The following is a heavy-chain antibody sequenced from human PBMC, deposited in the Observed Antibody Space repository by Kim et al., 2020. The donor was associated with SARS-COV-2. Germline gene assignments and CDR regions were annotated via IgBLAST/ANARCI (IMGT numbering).Heavy chain of an antibody. V-gene: IGHV3-21*01. J-gene: IGHJ6*02. D-gene: IGHD1-1*01. CDR1: GFTFSTYS. Sequence: GGSLRLSCAASGFTFSTYSMNWVRQAPGKGLEWVSGISFSSSHIYYADSVKGRFTISRDNAKNSLFLQINSLRADDTAVYYCGREADPTGTTPFGMDVWGQGTTVTVSS. CDR3: GREADPTGTTPFGMDV. CDR2: ISFSSSHI.